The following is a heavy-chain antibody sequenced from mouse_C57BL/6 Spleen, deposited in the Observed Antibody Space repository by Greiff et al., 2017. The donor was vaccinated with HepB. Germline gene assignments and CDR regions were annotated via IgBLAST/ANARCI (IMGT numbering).Heavy chain of an antibody. D-gene: IGHD4-1*01. CDR1: GYTFTSYW. J-gene: IGHJ4*01. V-gene: IGHV1-55*01. Sequence: VQLQQPGAELVKPGASVKMSCKASGYTFTSYWITWVKQRPGQGLEWIGDIYPGSGSTNYNEKFKSKATLTGDTSSSTAYMQLSSLTSEDSAVYYCAREGLGYAMDYWGQGTSVTVSS. CDR3: AREGLGYAMDY. CDR2: IYPGSGST.